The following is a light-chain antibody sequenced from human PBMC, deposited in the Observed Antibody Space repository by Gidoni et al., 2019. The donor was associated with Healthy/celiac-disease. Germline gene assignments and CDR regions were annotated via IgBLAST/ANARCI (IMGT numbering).Light chain of an antibody. CDR1: SSNIGSNT. Sequence: QSVLTQPPSASGTPGQSVTIPCSGSSSNIGSNTVNWYQQLPGTAPKLPIYSNNQRPSGVPDRFSGSKSGTSASLAISGLQSEDEADYYCAAWDDSLNGHVVFGGGTKLTVL. V-gene: IGLV1-44*01. J-gene: IGLJ2*01. CDR2: SNN. CDR3: AAWDDSLNGHVV.